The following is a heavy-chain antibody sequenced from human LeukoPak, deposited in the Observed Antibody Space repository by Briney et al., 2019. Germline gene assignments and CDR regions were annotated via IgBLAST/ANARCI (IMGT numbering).Heavy chain of an antibody. CDR1: GGSISHYY. CDR3: ARHHSSAYPFDY. D-gene: IGHD3-22*01. V-gene: IGHV4-59*08. CDR2: VSNSGTT. Sequence: SQTLSLTCTVSGGSISHYYWSWIRQSPGKGLEWIGYVSNSGTTNYRPSLRSRVTVSVDTSQNHVSLKLTSMTAADTGLYYCARHHSSAYPFDYWGQGTLVTVSS. J-gene: IGHJ4*02.